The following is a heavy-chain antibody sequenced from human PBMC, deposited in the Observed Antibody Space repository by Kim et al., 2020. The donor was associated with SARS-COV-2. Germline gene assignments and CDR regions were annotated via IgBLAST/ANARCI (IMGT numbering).Heavy chain of an antibody. CDR1: GYTFTGYY. CDR2: INPNSGGT. CDR3: ARVGRGGSYYYYYGMDV. V-gene: IGHV1-2*02. Sequence: ASVKVSCKASGYTFTGYYMHWVRQAPGQGLEWMGWINPNSGGTNYAQKFQGRVTMTRDTSISTAYMELSRLRSDDTAVYYCARVGRGGSYYYYYGMDVWGQGTTVTVSS. J-gene: IGHJ6*02. D-gene: IGHD1-26*01.